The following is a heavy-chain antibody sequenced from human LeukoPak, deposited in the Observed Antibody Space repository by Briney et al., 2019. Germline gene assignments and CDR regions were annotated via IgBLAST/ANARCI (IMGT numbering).Heavy chain of an antibody. CDR2: ISGSGGST. J-gene: IGHJ4*02. CDR3: VREDTPATANY. D-gene: IGHD2-21*02. Sequence: PGGSLRLSCAASGFTFSSYAMSWVRQAPGKGLEWVSAISGSGGSTYYADSVTGRFTISRDNSKDTLFLQMHSLRPGDMAVYYCVREDTPATANYWGQGTLVTISS. CDR1: GFTFSSYA. V-gene: IGHV3-23*01.